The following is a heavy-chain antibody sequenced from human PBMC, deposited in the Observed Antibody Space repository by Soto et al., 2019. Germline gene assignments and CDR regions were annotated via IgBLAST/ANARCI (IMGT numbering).Heavy chain of an antibody. V-gene: IGHV4-30-2*01. J-gene: IGHJ4*02. Sequence: SEPLSLTCAVSGGSISSGGYAWAWIRQPPGKGLEWVGYIYQSGSTYYNPSLKSQVTIAADRSKNQFSLNLASVTAADTAVYYCAKSYSGGDTYYDYRGQGTVVTVSS. CDR3: AKSYSGGDTYYDY. CDR1: GGSISSGGYA. D-gene: IGHD2-21*02. CDR2: IYQSGST.